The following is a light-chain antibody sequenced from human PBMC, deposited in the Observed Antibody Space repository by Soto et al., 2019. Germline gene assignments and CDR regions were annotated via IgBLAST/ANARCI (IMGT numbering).Light chain of an antibody. V-gene: IGKV3-20*01. CDR3: QQYGNSPLT. CDR1: QSVSSSY. CDR2: DAS. J-gene: IGKJ4*01. Sequence: EIVLTQSPGTLSLSPGERATLSCRASQSVSSSYLAWYQQKPGQAPRLLIYDASSRATGIPDRFSGSGSGTDSTLTISRLEPEDFAVYYRQQYGNSPLTFGGGTKV.